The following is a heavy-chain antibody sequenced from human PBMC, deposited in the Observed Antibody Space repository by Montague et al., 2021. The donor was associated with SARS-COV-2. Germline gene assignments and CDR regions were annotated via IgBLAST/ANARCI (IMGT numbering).Heavy chain of an antibody. V-gene: IGHV4-39*07. Sequence: SETLSLTCTVAGGSISSSNYYWGWIRQPPGKGLEWIGSLFYSGSSFYNPSLKSRVTMSVDASKNQFSLNLISVTAADTAVYFCATSLGGRYYWADYYFDYWGQGILVTVSA. CDR1: GGSISSSNYY. D-gene: IGHD3-10*01. J-gene: IGHJ4*02. CDR3: ATSLGGRYYWADYYFDY. CDR2: LFYSGSS.